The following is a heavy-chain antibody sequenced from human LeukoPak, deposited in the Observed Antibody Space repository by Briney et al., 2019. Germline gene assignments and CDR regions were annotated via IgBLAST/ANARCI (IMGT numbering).Heavy chain of an antibody. Sequence: PGGSLRFSCAASGFTFSSYNMNWVRQAPGKGLEWVSYITSSSSTIYYADSVKGRFTISRDNAKNSLFLQMNSLRDEDTAVYYCARDMYYGDYEIDYWGQGTLVTVSS. J-gene: IGHJ4*02. CDR1: GFTFSSYN. CDR2: ITSSSSTI. CDR3: ARDMYYGDYEIDY. V-gene: IGHV3-48*02. D-gene: IGHD4-17*01.